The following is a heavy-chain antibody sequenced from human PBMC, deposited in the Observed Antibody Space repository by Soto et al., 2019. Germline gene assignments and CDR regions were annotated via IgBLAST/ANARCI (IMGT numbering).Heavy chain of an antibody. D-gene: IGHD6-13*01. V-gene: IGHV4-39*01. CDR2: IYYSGST. Sequence: SETLSLTCTVSGGSISSSIYYWVWIRQPPGKGLEWIGSIYYSGSTYYNPSLKSRVTISVDTSKNQFSLKLSSVTAADTAVYYCARQAAADPVRNWFDPWGQGTLVTVSS. CDR1: GGSISSSIYY. CDR3: ARQAAADPVRNWFDP. J-gene: IGHJ5*02.